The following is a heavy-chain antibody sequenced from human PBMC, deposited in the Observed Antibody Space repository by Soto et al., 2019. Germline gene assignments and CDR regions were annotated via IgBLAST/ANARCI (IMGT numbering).Heavy chain of an antibody. CDR1: GGSISSSSYY. CDR3: ARHKGRYFDWLSYYDFDY. Sequence: QLQLQESGPGLVKPSETLSLTCTVSGGSISSSSYYWGWIRQPPGKGLEWIGSIYYSGSTYYNPSLKSRVTISVDTSKNQFSLKLSSVTAADTAVYYCARHKGRYFDWLSYYDFDYWGQGTLVTVSS. CDR2: IYYSGST. J-gene: IGHJ4*02. D-gene: IGHD3-9*01. V-gene: IGHV4-39*01.